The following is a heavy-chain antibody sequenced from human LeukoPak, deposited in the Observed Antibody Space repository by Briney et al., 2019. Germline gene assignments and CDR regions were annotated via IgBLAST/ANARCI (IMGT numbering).Heavy chain of an antibody. D-gene: IGHD2-2*02. CDR3: ATRGIVVVPTAIGPANWFDP. CDR1: GFTFSDYY. Sequence: GGSLRLSCAASGFTFSDYYMSWVRQAPGKGLEWVSAISGSGGSTYYADSVKGRFTISRDNSKNTLYLQMNSLRADDTAVYYCATRGIVVVPTAIGPANWFDPWGQGTLVTVSS. V-gene: IGHV3-23*01. CDR2: ISGSGGST. J-gene: IGHJ5*02.